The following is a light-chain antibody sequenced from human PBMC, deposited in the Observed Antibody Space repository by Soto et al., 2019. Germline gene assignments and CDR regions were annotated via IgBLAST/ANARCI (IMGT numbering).Light chain of an antibody. J-gene: IGKJ2*01. CDR3: QQYDHPPYT. CDR2: DAS. V-gene: IGKV1-33*01. CDR1: QNIRNL. Sequence: DIQMSQSPSTLSASVGDSVTITCRASQNIRNLLAWYQQKPGKAPKLLIYDASNRETGVPSRFSGSGSGTDFSLSIDSLQPEDIATYYCQQYDHPPYTFGQGTTLEIK.